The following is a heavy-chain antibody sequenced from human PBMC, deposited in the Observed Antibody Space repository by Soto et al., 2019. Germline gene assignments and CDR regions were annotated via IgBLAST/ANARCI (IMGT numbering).Heavy chain of an antibody. CDR3: ARDAPPPELRFLEWNNYDYNEMDV. CDR1: GYSFTAYG. D-gene: IGHD3-3*01. Sequence: QVQGVQSGDEVKETGASVRVSCKTSGYSFTAYGISWVRQAPGQGLEWMGWISCYNGKTKYAQKVQGRVTMTTDTSTSKAYMEVRRLRSDDTAIYYCARDAPPPELRFLEWNNYDYNEMDVWGQGTTVTVSS. J-gene: IGHJ6*02. V-gene: IGHV1-18*01. CDR2: ISCYNGKT.